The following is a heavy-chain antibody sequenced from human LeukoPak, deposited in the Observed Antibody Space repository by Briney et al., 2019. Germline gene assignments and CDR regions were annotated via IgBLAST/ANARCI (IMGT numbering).Heavy chain of an antibody. D-gene: IGHD1-14*01. CDR1: GGSITSGSYY. V-gene: IGHV4-61*02. J-gene: IGHJ4*02. CDR2: IYTSGST. CDR3: ARGRGYNDY. Sequence: SETLSLTCTVSGGSITSGSYYWSWIRQPAGKGLEWIGRIYTSGSTNYNPSLKSRVTISLDTSKNQLSLILSSVTAADTAVYYCARGRGYNDYWGQGTLVTVSS.